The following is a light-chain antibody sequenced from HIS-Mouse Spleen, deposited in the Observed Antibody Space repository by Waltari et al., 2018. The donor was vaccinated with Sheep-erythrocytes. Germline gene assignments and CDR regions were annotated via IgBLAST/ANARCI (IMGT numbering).Light chain of an antibody. J-gene: IGLJ1*01. V-gene: IGLV2-23*01. CDR3: CSYAGSYNHV. Sequence: QSALTQPASVSGSPGQSITISCTGHSSDVGSYNLVSWYQQHPGKAPKLMIYEGSKPPSGVSNRFSGSKSGNTASLTISGLQAEDEADYYCCSYAGSYNHVFATGTKVTVL. CDR2: EGS. CDR1: SSDVGSYNL.